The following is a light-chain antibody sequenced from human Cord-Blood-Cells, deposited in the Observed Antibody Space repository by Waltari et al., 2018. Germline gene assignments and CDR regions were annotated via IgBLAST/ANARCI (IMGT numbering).Light chain of an antibody. J-gene: IGKJ1*01. CDR1: QSISSY. CDR2: AAS. Sequence: IQMTQSPSSLSASVGDRVTITCRASQSISSYLNWYQQKPGKAPKLLIYAASSLQSGVPSRFSGSGSGTDFTLTISSLQPEDFGTYYCQQSYSTPGTFGQGTKVEIK. CDR3: QQSYSTPGT. V-gene: IGKV1-39*01.